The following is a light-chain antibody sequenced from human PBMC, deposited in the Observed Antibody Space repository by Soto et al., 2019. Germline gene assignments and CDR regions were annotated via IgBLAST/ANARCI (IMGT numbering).Light chain of an antibody. CDR3: SSYTSSNTWV. CDR1: SSDFGTYNR. V-gene: IGLV2-18*02. Sequence: QSALTQPPSVSGSPGQSVTISCTGSSSDFGTYNRVSWHQQPPGTAPKLIIYDVNNRPSGVPDRFSGSKSGNTASLTISGLQAEDEADYYCSSYTSSNTWVFGGGTKLTVL. J-gene: IGLJ3*02. CDR2: DVN.